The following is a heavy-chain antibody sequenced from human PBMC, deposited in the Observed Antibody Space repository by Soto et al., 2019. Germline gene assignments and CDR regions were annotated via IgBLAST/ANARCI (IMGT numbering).Heavy chain of an antibody. D-gene: IGHD3-10*01. CDR2: IYYSGST. J-gene: IGHJ6*02. Sequence: QVQLQESGPGLVKPSQTLSLTCTVSGGSISSGSYYWSWIRQLPGKGLEWIGYIYYSGSTSYNPSLKSRVTISVDTSKNQFSLKLNSVTAADTAVYYWATRTDYYYGSGSLGGMDVWGQGTTVTVSS. CDR3: ATRTDYYYGSGSLGGMDV. V-gene: IGHV4-31*03. CDR1: GGSISSGSYY.